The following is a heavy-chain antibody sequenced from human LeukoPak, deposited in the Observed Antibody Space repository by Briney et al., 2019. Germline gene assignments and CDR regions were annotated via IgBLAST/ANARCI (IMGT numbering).Heavy chain of an antibody. J-gene: IGHJ6*02. D-gene: IGHD6-13*01. CDR3: AGYSSSWYVVDYYYGMDV. CDR1: GFTFSSYS. CDR2: ISSSSSYK. Sequence: GGSLRLSCAASGFTFSSYSMNWVRQAPGKGLEWVSYISSSSSYKYYADSVKGRFTISRDNGKNSLYLRMNSLRAEDTAVYYCAGYSSSWYVVDYYYGMDVWGQGTTVTVS. V-gene: IGHV3-21*01.